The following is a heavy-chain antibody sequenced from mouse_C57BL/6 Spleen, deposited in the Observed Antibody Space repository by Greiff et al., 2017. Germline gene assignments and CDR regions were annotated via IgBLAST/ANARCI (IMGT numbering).Heavy chain of an antibody. CDR1: GYAFSSSW. J-gene: IGHJ4*01. D-gene: IGHD1-1*01. CDR2: IYPGDGDT. Sequence: QVQLQQSGPELVKPGASVKISCKASGYAFSSSWMNWVKQRPGKGLEWIGRIYPGDGDTNYNGNVKGKGTLTADKSSSTAYMQLSSLTSEDSAVYFCARGITTVVEGYAMDYWGQGTSVTVSS. V-gene: IGHV1-82*01. CDR3: ARGITTVVEGYAMDY.